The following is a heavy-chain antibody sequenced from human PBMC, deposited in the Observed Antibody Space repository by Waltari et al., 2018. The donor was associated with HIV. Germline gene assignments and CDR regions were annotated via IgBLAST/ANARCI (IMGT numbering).Heavy chain of an antibody. V-gene: IGHV1-3*02. CDR3: ARGGRSGGFDH. J-gene: IGHJ4*01. CDR2: SDPASGNA. Sequence: QIQLVQSGPEVRKPGDVVRISCRASGYTFTSYAIHWVRQAPGQGLAWLGWSDPASGNAKSTQDFRDRVTFSWETSATTAFMELRSLRYGDDSVFFCARGGRSGGFDHWGQGTSV. CDR1: GYTFTSYA. D-gene: IGHD3-10*01.